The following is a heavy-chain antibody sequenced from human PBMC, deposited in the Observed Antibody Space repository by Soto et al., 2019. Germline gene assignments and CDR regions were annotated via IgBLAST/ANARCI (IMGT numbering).Heavy chain of an antibody. D-gene: IGHD6-6*01. CDR1: GFTFSSYS. CDR3: ARDPHSRSLFSYSYGMDV. Sequence: GGSLRLSCAASGFTFSSYSMNWVRQAPGKGLEWVSSISSSSSYIYYADSVKGRFTISRDNAKNSLYLQMNSLRAEDTAVYYCARDPHSRSLFSYSYGMDVWGQGTTATSP. V-gene: IGHV3-21*01. CDR2: ISSSSSYI. J-gene: IGHJ6*02.